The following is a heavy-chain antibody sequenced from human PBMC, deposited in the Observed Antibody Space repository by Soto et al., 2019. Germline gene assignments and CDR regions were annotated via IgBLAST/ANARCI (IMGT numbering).Heavy chain of an antibody. D-gene: IGHD6-13*01. CDR2: IVARGITT. V-gene: IGHV3-23*01. J-gene: IGHJ2*01. CDR1: GLTFSGYS. Sequence: EVQLLESGGALVQPGGSLRLACATSGLTFSGYSMGWVRQAPGKGLEWVSSIVARGITTYYADSVKGRFTISRDNSKNRLYLQMSGLRDEDTAVYYCAKDLRGPEAGTWYFDLWGRGTLVTVSS. CDR3: AKDLRGPEAGTWYFDL.